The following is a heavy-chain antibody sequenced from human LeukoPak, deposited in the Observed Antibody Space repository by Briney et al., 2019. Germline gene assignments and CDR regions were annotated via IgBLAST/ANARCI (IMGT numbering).Heavy chain of an antibody. CDR2: IYPGDSDT. J-gene: IGHJ4*02. CDR1: GYIFSDYW. Sequence: GESLKISCRGSGYIFSDYWIGWVRPLPGKGLEWMGIIYPGDSDTKYSPSFQGQVTISADKSSTTAYLQWSSLKASDTAMYYCARRIWSGYSYYFDYWGQGTLVTVSS. CDR3: ARRIWSGYSYYFDY. V-gene: IGHV5-51*01. D-gene: IGHD3-3*01.